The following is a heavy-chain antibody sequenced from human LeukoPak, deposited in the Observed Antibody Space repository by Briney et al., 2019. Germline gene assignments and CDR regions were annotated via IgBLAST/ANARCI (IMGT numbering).Heavy chain of an antibody. CDR2: TYYSGNT. V-gene: IGHV4-30-4*01. D-gene: IGHD1-26*01. J-gene: IGHJ4*02. Sequence: PSETLSLTCTVSGGSISSGGYYWGWIRQPPGKGLEWIGYTYYSGNTYYNSSLKSRVTISVDTSKSQFSLKLSSVTAADTAVYYCARVPPGEGALVYWGQGTLVTVSS. CDR1: GGSISSGGYY. CDR3: ARVPPGEGALVY.